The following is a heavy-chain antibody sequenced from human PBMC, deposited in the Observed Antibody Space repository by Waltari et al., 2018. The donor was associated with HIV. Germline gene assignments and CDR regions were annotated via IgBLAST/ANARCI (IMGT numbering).Heavy chain of an antibody. CDR1: GGSISSSNW. Sequence: QVQLQESGPGLVKPSGTLSLTCAVSGGSISSSNWWSWVRQPPGKGLEWIGEIYHSGSTNYNPSLKSRVTISVDKSKNQFSLKLSSVTAADTAVYYCARVLTMVRGVIALGWYFDLWGRGTLVTVSS. D-gene: IGHD3-10*01. CDR3: ARVLTMVRGVIALGWYFDL. J-gene: IGHJ2*01. V-gene: IGHV4-4*02. CDR2: IYHSGST.